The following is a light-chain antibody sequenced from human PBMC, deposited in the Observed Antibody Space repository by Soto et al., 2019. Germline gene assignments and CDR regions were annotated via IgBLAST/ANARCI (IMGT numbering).Light chain of an antibody. CDR3: QQYNNWPPYT. Sequence: EIVMTQSPATLSVSPGERATLSCRASQSVNTKVAWYQQKPGQAPRLLIYDASTRATAIPTRFSGSGSGTEFTLTISSLQSEDFAVYYCQQYNNWPPYTFGQGTRLEIK. J-gene: IGKJ2*01. V-gene: IGKV3-15*01. CDR1: QSVNTK. CDR2: DAS.